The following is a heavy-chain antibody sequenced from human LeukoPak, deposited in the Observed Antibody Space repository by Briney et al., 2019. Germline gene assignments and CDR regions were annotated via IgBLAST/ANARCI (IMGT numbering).Heavy chain of an antibody. CDR3: ARVGLYYYDSRGYFDY. CDR1: GGSISSYY. CDR2: IYYSGST. D-gene: IGHD3-22*01. J-gene: IGHJ4*02. V-gene: IGHV4-59*01. Sequence: SETLSLTCTVSGGSISSYYWSWIRQPPGKGLEWIGYIYYSGSTNYNPSLKSRVTISVDTSKNQFSLKLSSVTAADTAVYYCARVGLYYYDSRGYFDYWGQGTLVTVSS.